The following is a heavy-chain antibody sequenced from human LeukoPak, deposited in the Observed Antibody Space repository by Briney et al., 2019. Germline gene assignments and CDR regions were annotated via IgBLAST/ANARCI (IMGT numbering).Heavy chain of an antibody. CDR1: GFIFSSYS. Sequence: GGSLRLSCAASGFIFSSYSMNWVRQAPGKGLEWVSSISSSSSYIYYADSVKGRFTISRDNAKNSLYLQMNSLRAEDTAVYYCARDKLAAAAPFDYWGQGTLVTVSS. CDR2: ISSSSSYI. CDR3: ARDKLAAAAPFDY. D-gene: IGHD6-13*01. V-gene: IGHV3-21*01. J-gene: IGHJ4*02.